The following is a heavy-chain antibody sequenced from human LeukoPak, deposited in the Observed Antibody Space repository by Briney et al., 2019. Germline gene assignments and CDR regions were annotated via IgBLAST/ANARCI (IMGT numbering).Heavy chain of an antibody. D-gene: IGHD6-19*01. Sequence: PGGSLRLSCAASGFTFSTYWMHWVRQAPGKGLVWVSRMNSDGSSTTYADSVMGRFTISRDNAKNSLYLQMNSLRAEDTAVYYCARDQWDSGWYSPADHWGQGTLVTVSS. CDR3: ARDQWDSGWYSPADH. CDR1: GFTFSTYW. CDR2: MNSDGSST. J-gene: IGHJ4*02. V-gene: IGHV3-74*01.